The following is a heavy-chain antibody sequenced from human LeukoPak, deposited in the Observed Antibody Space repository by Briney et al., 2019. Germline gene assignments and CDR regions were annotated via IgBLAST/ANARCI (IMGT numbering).Heavy chain of an antibody. CDR3: ASTMYCSSTSCLRFDH. D-gene: IGHD2-2*01. J-gene: IGHJ4*02. V-gene: IGHV4-39*01. CDR2: IYYSGST. CDR1: GGSISSSSYY. Sequence: SETLSLTCTVSGGSISSSSYYWGWIRQPPEKGLEWIGTIYYSGSTFYNPSLTSRVTISVDTSKNQFSLKVSSVTAADTAVYYCASTMYCSSTSCLRFDHWGQGTLVTVSS.